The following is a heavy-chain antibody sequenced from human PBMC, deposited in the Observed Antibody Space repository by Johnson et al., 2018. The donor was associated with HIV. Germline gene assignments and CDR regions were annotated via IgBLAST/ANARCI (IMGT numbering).Heavy chain of an antibody. J-gene: IGHJ3*02. Sequence: VQLVESGGGVVQPGRSLRLSCAASGFTFSSYDMHWVRQATGKGLEWVSAIGTAGDTYYPGSVKGRFTISRENAKKSLYLQMNSLRAGDTAVYYCARANRGRNDAFDIWGQGTMVTVSS. CDR1: GFTFSSYD. V-gene: IGHV3-13*01. CDR2: IGTAGDT. D-gene: IGHD2-15*01. CDR3: ARANRGRNDAFDI.